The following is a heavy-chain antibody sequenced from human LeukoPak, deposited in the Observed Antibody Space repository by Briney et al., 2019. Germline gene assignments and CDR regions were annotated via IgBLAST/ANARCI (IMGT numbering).Heavy chain of an antibody. Sequence: ASVKVSCKASGYTFNEYAINWVRQAPGQGLEWMGWINPTTGKPIYAQDSTGRFVFSLDTSVTTAFPQISSLKTEDTAVYYCALSNTIGGFAEYWGRGTLVTVSS. J-gene: IGHJ4*02. V-gene: IGHV7-4-1*02. CDR2: INPTTGKP. CDR1: GYTFNEYA. D-gene: IGHD3-10*01. CDR3: ALSNTIGGFAEY.